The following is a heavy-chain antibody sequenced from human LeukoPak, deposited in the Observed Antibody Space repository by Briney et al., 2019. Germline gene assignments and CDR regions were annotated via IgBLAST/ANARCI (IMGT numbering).Heavy chain of an antibody. CDR3: ASGDYGDYGYFDY. CDR2: ISYDGSNK. D-gene: IGHD4-17*01. V-gene: IGHV3-30-3*01. J-gene: IGHJ4*02. CDR1: GFTFSSYA. Sequence: PGGSLRLSCAASGFTFSSYAMHWVRQAPGKGLEWVAVISYDGSNKYYADSVKGRFTISRDNSKNTLYLQMNSLRAEDTAVYYCASGDYGDYGYFDYWGQGTLVTVSS.